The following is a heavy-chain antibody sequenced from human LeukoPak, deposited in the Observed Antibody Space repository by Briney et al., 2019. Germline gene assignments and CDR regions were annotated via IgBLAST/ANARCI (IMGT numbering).Heavy chain of an antibody. J-gene: IGHJ5*02. D-gene: IGHD2-2*01. CDR2: IYYSGST. Sequence: SETLSLTCTVSGGSISSYYWSWIRQPPGKGLEWIGYIYYSGSTNYNPSLKSRVTISVDASKNQFSLKLSSVTAADTAVYYCARGPPDIVVVPAAKVWFDPWGQGTLVTVHS. CDR1: GGSISSYY. CDR3: ARGPPDIVVVPAAKVWFDP. V-gene: IGHV4-59*01.